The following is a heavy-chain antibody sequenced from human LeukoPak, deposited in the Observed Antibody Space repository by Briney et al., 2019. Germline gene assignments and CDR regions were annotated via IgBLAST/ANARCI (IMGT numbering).Heavy chain of an antibody. V-gene: IGHV4-39*07. CDR1: GASISTSAYY. Sequence: SETLSLTCTVSGASISTSAYYWGWIRQPPGKGLDWIGNIYYSGSTYYNPSLKSRVTISVDTSKNQFSLKLSSVTAADTAVYYCARDPGQQLVLYYFDYWGQGTLVTVSS. CDR2: IYYSGST. D-gene: IGHD6-13*01. J-gene: IGHJ4*02. CDR3: ARDPGQQLVLYYFDY.